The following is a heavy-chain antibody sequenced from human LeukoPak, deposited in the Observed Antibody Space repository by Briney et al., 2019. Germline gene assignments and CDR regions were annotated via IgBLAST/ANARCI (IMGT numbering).Heavy chain of an antibody. V-gene: IGHV3-23*01. CDR1: GFTFSSYA. Sequence: GGSLRLSCAASGFTFSSYAMSWVRQAPGKGREWVSAISGSGGSTYYADSVKGRFTISRDNSKNTLYLQMNSLRAEDTAVYYCAKGQGMWLVSNFDYWGQGTLVTVSS. CDR3: AKGQGMWLVSNFDY. J-gene: IGHJ4*02. CDR2: ISGSGGST. D-gene: IGHD6-19*01.